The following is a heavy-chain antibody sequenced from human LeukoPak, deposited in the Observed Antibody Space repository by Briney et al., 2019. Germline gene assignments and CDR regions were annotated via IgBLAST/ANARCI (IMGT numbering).Heavy chain of an antibody. V-gene: IGHV1-69*13. CDR3: AKHRYQLLNGFDY. CDR2: IIPIFGTA. Sequence: ASVKVSCKASGGTFSSYAISRVRQAPGQGLEWMGGIIPIFGTANYAQKFQGRVTITADESTSTAYMELSSLRSEDTAVYYCAKHRYQLLNGFDYWGQGTLVTVSS. D-gene: IGHD2-2*01. J-gene: IGHJ4*02. CDR1: GGTFSSYA.